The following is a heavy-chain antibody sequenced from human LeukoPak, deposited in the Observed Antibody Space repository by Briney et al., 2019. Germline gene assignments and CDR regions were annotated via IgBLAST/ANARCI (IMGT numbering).Heavy chain of an antibody. Sequence: SGTLSLTCAVSGGSISSSNWWSWVRQPPGKGLEWIGEIYHSGSTNYDPSLKSRVTISVDKSKNQFSLKLSSVTAADTAVYYCARDLGDYGDYPRDYWGQGTLVTVSS. CDR1: GGSISSSNW. CDR2: IYHSGST. V-gene: IGHV4-4*02. J-gene: IGHJ4*02. CDR3: ARDLGDYGDYPRDY. D-gene: IGHD4-17*01.